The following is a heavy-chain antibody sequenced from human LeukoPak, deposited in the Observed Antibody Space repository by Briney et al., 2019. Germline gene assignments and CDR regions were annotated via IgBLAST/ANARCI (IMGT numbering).Heavy chain of an antibody. CDR3: ARGGGLLRYFDWSVFDY. CDR1: GGSINSSSYY. V-gene: IGHV4-61*01. J-gene: IGHJ4*02. Sequence: PSETLSLTCTVSGGSINSSSYYWSWIRQPPGKGLEWIGYIYYSGSTNYNPSLKSRVTISVDTSKNQFSLKLSSVTAADTAVYYCARGGGLLRYFDWSVFDYWGQGTLVTVSS. CDR2: IYYSGST. D-gene: IGHD3-9*01.